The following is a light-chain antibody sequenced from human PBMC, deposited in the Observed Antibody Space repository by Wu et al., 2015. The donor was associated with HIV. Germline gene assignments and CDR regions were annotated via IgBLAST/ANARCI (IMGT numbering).Light chain of an antibody. CDR3: QKYNRAPHT. CDR1: QDINIY. J-gene: IGKJ3*01. V-gene: IGKV1-27*01. CDR2: GAS. Sequence: QMTQSPSFLSASVGDRVTLTCRASQDINIYLTWYQQKPGKVPKLLIHGASFLAPGVPSRFSGSRFGTNFTLTISNLQPDDVATYYCQKYNRAPHTFGPDHSASQT.